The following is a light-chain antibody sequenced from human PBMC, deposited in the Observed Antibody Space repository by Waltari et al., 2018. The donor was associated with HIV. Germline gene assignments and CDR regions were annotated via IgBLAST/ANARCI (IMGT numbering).Light chain of an antibody. J-gene: IGKJ2*01. CDR2: ETA. CDR3: HQYADSPRT. CDR1: QTVTGSH. V-gene: IGKV3-20*01. Sequence: EIVLTQSPGTLSLSPGDRATLSCRPGQTVTGSHLAWYQQRTGQAPRLLISETASRATGIPDRFIGSGSGTDFTLTISRLEPEDFAVYYCHQYADSPRTFGQGTKLEIK.